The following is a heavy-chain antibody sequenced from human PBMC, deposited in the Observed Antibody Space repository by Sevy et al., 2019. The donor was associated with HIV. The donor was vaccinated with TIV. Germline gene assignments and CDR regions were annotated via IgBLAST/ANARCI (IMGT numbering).Heavy chain of an antibody. CDR1: GGSISSSNW. V-gene: IGHV4-4*02. CDR2: IYRSGST. Sequence: SETLSLTCAVSGGSISSSNWWSWVRQPPGKGLEWIGEIYRSGSTNYNPSLKSRVTISVDTSKNQFSLKLSSVTAADTAVYYCARDSNCSSTSCYFNWGQGTLVTVSS. J-gene: IGHJ4*02. D-gene: IGHD2-2*01. CDR3: ARDSNCSSTSCYFN.